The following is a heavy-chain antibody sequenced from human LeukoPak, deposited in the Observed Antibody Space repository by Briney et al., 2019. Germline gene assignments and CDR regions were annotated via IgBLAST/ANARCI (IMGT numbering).Heavy chain of an antibody. J-gene: IGHJ4*02. V-gene: IGHV1-2*02. CDR3: ARSTLGYCSGGSCYPGGY. CDR1: GYTFTGYY. CDR2: SNPNSGGT. D-gene: IGHD2-15*01. Sequence: ASVKVSCKASGYTFTGYYMHWVRQAPGHGLEWRGWSNPNSGGTNYAQKSQGRVTMTRDTSISSAYMELSRLRSDDTAVYYCARSTLGYCSGGSCYPGGYWGQGTLVTVSS.